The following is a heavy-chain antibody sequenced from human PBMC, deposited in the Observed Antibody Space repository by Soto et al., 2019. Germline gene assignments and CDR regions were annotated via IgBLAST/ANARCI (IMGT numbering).Heavy chain of an antibody. V-gene: IGHV4-39*01. D-gene: IGHD3-22*01. CDR2: IYYSGST. J-gene: IGHJ4*02. CDR1: GGSISSSSYY. CDR3: ARIQNYYDSSGYYWAYYFDY. Sequence: QLQLQESGPGLVKPSETLSLTCTVSGGSISSSSYYWGWIRQPPGKGLEWIGSIYYSGSTYYHPSLKRRVTISVDTSKNQFSLKLSSVTAADTAVYYCARIQNYYDSSGYYWAYYFDYWGQGTLVTVSS.